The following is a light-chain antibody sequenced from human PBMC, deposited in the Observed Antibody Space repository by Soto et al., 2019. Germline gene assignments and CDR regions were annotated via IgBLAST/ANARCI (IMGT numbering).Light chain of an antibody. CDR3: SSYAGSNNFV. J-gene: IGLJ7*01. V-gene: IGLV2-8*01. Sequence: QSVLTQPPSASGFPGQSVTISCTGTSSDVGYYDYVSWYQQHPGKAPKLVIYEVTKRPSGVPDRVSASKSGNTASLTVSGLRAEDAADYYCSSYAGSNNFVFGSGTQLTVL. CDR2: EVT. CDR1: SSDVGYYDY.